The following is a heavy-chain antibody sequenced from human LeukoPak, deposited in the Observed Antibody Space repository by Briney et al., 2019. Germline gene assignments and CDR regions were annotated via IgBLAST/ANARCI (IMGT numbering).Heavy chain of an antibody. CDR3: AKSGDFGVDYYYYYGLDV. CDR1: GFTFSIPY. J-gene: IGHJ6*02. CDR2: IYSGNNT. Sequence: GGSLRLSCAASGFTFSIPYMNWVRQAPGKGLEWVSVIYSGNNTYYADSVKGRFTIFRDKSKNTLYLQMNSLSPEDTAVYYCAKSGDFGVDYYYYYGLDVWGHGPTVTVTS. V-gene: IGHV3-66*02. D-gene: IGHD3-3*01.